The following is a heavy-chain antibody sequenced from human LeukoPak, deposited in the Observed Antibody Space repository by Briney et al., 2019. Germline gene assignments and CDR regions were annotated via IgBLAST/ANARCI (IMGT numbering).Heavy chain of an antibody. V-gene: IGHV3-30-3*01. CDR3: ARQAAAKPIYIDY. J-gene: IGHJ4*02. D-gene: IGHD6-13*01. CDR1: GFTFSSYA. CDR2: ISYDGSNK. Sequence: GGSLRLPCAASGFTFSSYAMHWVRQAPGKGLEWVAVISYDGSNKYYADSVKGRFTISRDNSKNTLYLQMNSLRAEDTAVYYCARQAAAKPIYIDYWGQGTLVTVSS.